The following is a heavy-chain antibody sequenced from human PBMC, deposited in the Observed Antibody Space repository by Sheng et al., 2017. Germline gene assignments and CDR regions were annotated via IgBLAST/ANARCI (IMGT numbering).Heavy chain of an antibody. CDR3: ATALKEDSGSYYSWFDS. Sequence: QVQLVQSGAEVKKPGASVKVSCKASGYTFSGYHMQWVRQAPGQGLEWMGWINPNNGGIEYALKFQGRVTMTRDTSISTAYMELSRLKSDDTAVYYCATALKEDSGSYYSWFDSWGQGTLVTVSS. D-gene: IGHD1-26*01. J-gene: IGHJ5*01. V-gene: IGHV1-2*02. CDR1: GYTFSGYH. CDR2: INPNNGGI.